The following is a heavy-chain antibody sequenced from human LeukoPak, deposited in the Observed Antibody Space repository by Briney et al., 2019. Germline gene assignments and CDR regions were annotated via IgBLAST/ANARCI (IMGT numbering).Heavy chain of an antibody. CDR1: GFTFSSYS. J-gene: IGHJ4*02. V-gene: IGHV3-21*01. CDR2: ISSSSSYI. CDR3: ASKHYGSGSYSLDY. D-gene: IGHD3-10*01. Sequence: PGGSLRLSCAASGFTFSSYSMNWVRQAPGKGLEWVSSISSSSSYIYYADSAKGRFTISRDNAKNSLYLQMNSLRAEDTAVYYCASKHYGSGSYSLDYWGQGTLVTVSS.